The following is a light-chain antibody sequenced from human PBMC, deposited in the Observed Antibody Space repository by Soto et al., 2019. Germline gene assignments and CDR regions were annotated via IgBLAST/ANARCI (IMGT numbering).Light chain of an antibody. Sequence: QPVLTQPASGSRSPGQAITISCTGTSSDVGGYNYVSWYQQHPGKAPKLMIYEVSNRPSGVSNRFSGSKSGHTASLTISGLQTEDEADYYCSSYTSSSPPVFGGGTKVTLL. CDR3: SSYTSSSPPV. J-gene: IGLJ2*01. CDR2: EVS. V-gene: IGLV2-14*01. CDR1: SSDVGGYNY.